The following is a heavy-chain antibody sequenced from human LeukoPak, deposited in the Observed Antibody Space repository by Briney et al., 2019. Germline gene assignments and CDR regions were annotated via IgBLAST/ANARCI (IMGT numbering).Heavy chain of an antibody. CDR2: IRYDGSNK. CDR3: AKEVGWFGELLYPSV. CDR1: GFTFSSYS. Sequence: GGSLRLSCAASGFTFSSYSMNWVRQAPGKGLEWEAFIRYDGSNKYYADSVKGRFTISRDNSKNTLYLQMNSLRAEDTAVYYCAKEVGWFGELLYPSVWGKGTTVTISS. V-gene: IGHV3-30*02. J-gene: IGHJ6*04. D-gene: IGHD3-10*01.